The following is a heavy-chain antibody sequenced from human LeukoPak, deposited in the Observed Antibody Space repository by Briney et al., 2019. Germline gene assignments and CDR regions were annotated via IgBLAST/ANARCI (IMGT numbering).Heavy chain of an antibody. CDR3: ATTDTTCY. J-gene: IGHJ4*02. V-gene: IGHV3-30*02. CDR2: INYDGSNK. Sequence: GGSLRLSCAASGFSFRHYGMHWVRQAPGKGLEWVAFINYDGSNKYYADSVKGRFTISRDNSKNTLYLEINSLSADDTAVYYCATTDTTCYWGQGALVTVSS. CDR1: GFSFRHYG. D-gene: IGHD1-14*01.